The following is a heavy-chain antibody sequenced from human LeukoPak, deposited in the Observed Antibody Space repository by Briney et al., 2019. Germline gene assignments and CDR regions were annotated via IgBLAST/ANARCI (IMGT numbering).Heavy chain of an antibody. J-gene: IGHJ6*02. CDR3: ARGPERTGVGTRYYYDMDV. CDR1: GFTFSSYA. D-gene: IGHD2-8*01. V-gene: IGHV3-30-3*01. Sequence: GGSLRLSCAASGFTFSSYAMHWVRQAPGKGLEWVAVISYDGSNKHYADSVKGRFTISRDNPKNTLYLQMNSLRAEDTAVYYCARGPERTGVGTRYYYDMDVWGQGTTVTVSS. CDR2: ISYDGSNK.